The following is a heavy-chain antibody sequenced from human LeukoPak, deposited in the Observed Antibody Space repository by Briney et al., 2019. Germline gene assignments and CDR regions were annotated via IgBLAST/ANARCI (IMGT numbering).Heavy chain of an antibody. CDR3: AKRGEHSSGWNYVDY. D-gene: IGHD6-19*01. CDR1: GFAFSNYG. Sequence: GGSLRLSCAASGFAFSNYGMNWVRQAPGKGLEWVTFISYDGSTKYYADSAKGRFTISRDNSKNTLYLQMNSLRAEDTAVYYCAKRGEHSSGWNYVDYWGQGTLVSVSS. V-gene: IGHV3-30*18. CDR2: ISYDGSTK. J-gene: IGHJ4*02.